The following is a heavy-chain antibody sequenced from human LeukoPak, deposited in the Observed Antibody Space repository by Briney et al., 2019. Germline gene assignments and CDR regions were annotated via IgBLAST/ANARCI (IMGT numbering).Heavy chain of an antibody. J-gene: IGHJ4*02. CDR1: GGSFSGYY. V-gene: IGHV4-34*01. D-gene: IGHD3-16*02. CDR3: ARGYVWGSYRLIPKVCYFDY. Sequence: PSETLFLTCAVYGGSFSGYYWSWIRQPPGKGLEWIGEINHSGSTNYNPSLKSRVTISVDTSKNQFSLKLSSVTAADTAVYYCARGYVWGSYRLIPKVCYFDYWGQGTLVTVSS. CDR2: INHSGST.